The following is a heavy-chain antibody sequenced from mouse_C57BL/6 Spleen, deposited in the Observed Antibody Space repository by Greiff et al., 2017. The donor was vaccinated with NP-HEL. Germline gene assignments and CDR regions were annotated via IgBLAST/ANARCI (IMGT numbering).Heavy chain of an antibody. CDR2: IYPRSGNT. CDR1: GYTFTSYG. V-gene: IGHV1-81*01. J-gene: IGHJ4*01. Sequence: VQLQQSGAELARPGASVKLSCKASGYTFTSYGISWVKQRTGQGLEWIGEIYPRSGNTYYNEKFKGKATLTADKSSSTAYMELRSLTSEDAAVYFCARSGFITTVVKAMDYWGQGTSVTVSS. CDR3: ARSGFITTVVKAMDY. D-gene: IGHD1-1*01.